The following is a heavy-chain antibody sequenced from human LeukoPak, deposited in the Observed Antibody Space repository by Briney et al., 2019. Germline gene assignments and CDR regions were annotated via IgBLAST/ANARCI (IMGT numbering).Heavy chain of an antibody. CDR3: ARDVSGWSYFDY. J-gene: IGHJ4*02. V-gene: IGHV1-18*04. CDR2: ISGYNGNT. Sequence: GASVKVSCKASGYTFSSYGISWVRQAPGQGLEWMGWISGYNGNTNYAQKLQGRVTMTTDTSTSTAYMELRSLRSDDTAVYYCARDVSGWSYFDYWGLGTLVTVSS. D-gene: IGHD6-19*01. CDR1: GYTFSSYG.